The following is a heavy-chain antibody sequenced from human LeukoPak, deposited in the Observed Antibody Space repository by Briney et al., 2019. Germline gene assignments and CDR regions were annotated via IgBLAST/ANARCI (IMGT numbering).Heavy chain of an antibody. CDR2: TYYRSKLYY. CDR1: GDSVSSNSAA. D-gene: IGHD5-18*01. CDR3: ARHWLHLNWFDP. V-gene: IGHV6-1*01. Sequence: SQTLSLTCAISGDSVSSNSAAWNWIRQSPSRGLEWLGRTYYRSKLYYDYAVSVKSRITINPDTSKNQFSLQLNSVTPEDTAVYYCARHWLHLNWFDPWGQGTLVTVSS. J-gene: IGHJ5*02.